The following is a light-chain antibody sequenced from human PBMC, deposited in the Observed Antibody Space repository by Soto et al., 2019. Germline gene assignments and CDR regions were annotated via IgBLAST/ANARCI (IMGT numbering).Light chain of an antibody. J-gene: IGKJ1*01. Sequence: DIQMTQSPSTLSASVGDRVTITCRASQSVDTCLAWYQQKQGKAPNLLIYRASRLETGVPASLNGSGSVTEDTLTISSLQPDYFATYYCQQCDRYPSTFGQETKV. CDR1: QSVDTC. CDR2: RAS. V-gene: IGKV1-5*03. CDR3: QQCDRYPST.